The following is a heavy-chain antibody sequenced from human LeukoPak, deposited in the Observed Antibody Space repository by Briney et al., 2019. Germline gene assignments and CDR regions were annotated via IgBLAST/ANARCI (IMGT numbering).Heavy chain of an antibody. CDR1: GFTFSSYS. CDR2: ISSSSSTI. Sequence: GGSLRLSCAASGFTFSSYSMNWVRQAPGKGLEWVSYISSSSSTIYYADSVKGRFTISRDNAKNSLYLQMNSLRAEDTAVYYCARGGRGSSWLIFDYWGQGTLVTVSS. V-gene: IGHV3-48*04. CDR3: ARGGRGSSWLIFDY. D-gene: IGHD6-13*01. J-gene: IGHJ4*02.